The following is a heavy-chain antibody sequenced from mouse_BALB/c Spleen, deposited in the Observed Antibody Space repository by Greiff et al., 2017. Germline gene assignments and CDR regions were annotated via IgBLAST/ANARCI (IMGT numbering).Heavy chain of an antibody. D-gene: IGHD2-2*01. CDR3: ARSGYGYVDY. CDR2: INPNNGGT. Sequence: EVQVVESGAELVRPGASVKLSCTALGYTFTDYNMDWVKQSHGKSLEWIGDINPNNGGTIYNQKFKGKATLTVDKSSSTAYMELRSLTSEDTAVYYCARSGYGYVDYWGQGTTLTVSS. CDR1: GYTFTDYN. J-gene: IGHJ2*01. V-gene: IGHV1-18*01.